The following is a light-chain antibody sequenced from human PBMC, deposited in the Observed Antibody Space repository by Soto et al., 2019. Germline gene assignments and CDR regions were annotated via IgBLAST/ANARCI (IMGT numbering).Light chain of an antibody. CDR1: SSDVGAYDY. J-gene: IGLJ1*01. Sequence: QSVLTQPASVSGSPGQSITISCTGTSSDVGAYDYVSWYQQHPGKDPKLMIYEVINRPSGVSNRFSGSKSGNTASLTIYGLQAEDEADYYCCSYRSSAPLVVFGSGTKVTVL. V-gene: IGLV2-14*01. CDR3: CSYRSSAPLVV. CDR2: EVI.